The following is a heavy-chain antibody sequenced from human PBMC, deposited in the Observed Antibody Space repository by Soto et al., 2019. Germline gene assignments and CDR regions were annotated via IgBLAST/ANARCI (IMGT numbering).Heavy chain of an antibody. J-gene: IGHJ4*02. CDR3: ARSVGYRSGWWPYYFDY. V-gene: IGHV4-30-2*01. CDR1: GGYIISAGDS. D-gene: IGHD6-19*01. CDR2: IYHSGSF. Sequence: TSETQSLTCAVSGGYIISAGDSWNWIRQPPGEGLEWIGYIYHSGSFLYNPSLKSRVTISLDRSKNQFSLRLRSVTAADTAVYYCARSVGYRSGWWPYYFDYWGQGALVTVSS.